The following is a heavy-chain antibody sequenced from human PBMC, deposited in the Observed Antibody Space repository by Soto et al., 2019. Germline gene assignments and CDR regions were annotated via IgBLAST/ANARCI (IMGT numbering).Heavy chain of an antibody. D-gene: IGHD2-2*01. CDR3: ARLYCSSSTCDSWFDP. J-gene: IGHJ5*02. CDR1: GYTFTTFW. CDR2: IDPRDSYT. V-gene: IGHV5-10-1*01. Sequence: PGEPLKISCTGFGYTFTTFWISWVRQMPGRGLEWMGRIDPRDSYTNYSPSFQGHVTISVDKSISTAYLRWGSLKASDTAMYYCARLYCSSSTCDSWFDPWGQGTLVTVSS.